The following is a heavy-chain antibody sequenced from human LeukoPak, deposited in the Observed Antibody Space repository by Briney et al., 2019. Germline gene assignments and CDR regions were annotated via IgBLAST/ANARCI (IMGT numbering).Heavy chain of an antibody. CDR1: GYTFTGYY. D-gene: IGHD3-10*01. V-gene: IGHV1-2*02. J-gene: IGHJ5*02. Sequence: VASVKVSCKASGYTFTGYYMHWVRQAPGQGLEWMGWINPNSGGTNYAQKFQGRVTMTRDTSISTAYMELSRLGSDDTAVYYCARGDYYGSPKVVAAWGQGTLVTVSS. CDR2: INPNSGGT. CDR3: ARGDYYGSPKVVAA.